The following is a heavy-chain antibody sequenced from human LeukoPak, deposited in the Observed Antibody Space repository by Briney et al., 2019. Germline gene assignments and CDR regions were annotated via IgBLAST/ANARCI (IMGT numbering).Heavy chain of an antibody. CDR3: ARRKYCSSTSCPLSYRMDV. J-gene: IGHJ6*03. CDR2: INHSGST. CDR1: GGSFSGYY. D-gene: IGHD2-2*01. Sequence: SETLSLTCAVYGGSFSGYYWSWLRQPPGKGLEWIGEINHSGSTNYNPSLKSRVTISVDTSKNQFSLKLSSVTAADTAVYYCARRKYCSSTSCPLSYRMDVWGKGTTVTVSS. V-gene: IGHV4-34*01.